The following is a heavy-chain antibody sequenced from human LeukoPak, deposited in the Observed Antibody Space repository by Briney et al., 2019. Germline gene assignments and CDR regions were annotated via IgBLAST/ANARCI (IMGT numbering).Heavy chain of an antibody. D-gene: IGHD5-12*01. CDR1: GYTFTGYY. CDR3: ARGARDSNIVATIGGGYYYYYMDV. Sequence: ASVKVSCTASGYTFTGYYMHWVRQAPGQGLEWMGWINPNSGGTNYAQKFQGRVTMTRDTSISTAYMELSRLRSDDTAVYYCARGARDSNIVATIGGGYYYYYMDVWGKGTTVTISS. V-gene: IGHV1-2*02. J-gene: IGHJ6*03. CDR2: INPNSGGT.